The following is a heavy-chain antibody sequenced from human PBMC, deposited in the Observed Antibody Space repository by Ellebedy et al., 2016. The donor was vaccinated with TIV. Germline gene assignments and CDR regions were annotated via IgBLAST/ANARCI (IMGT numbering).Heavy chain of an antibody. V-gene: IGHV3-7*01. J-gene: IGHJ4*02. CDR3: ASGIAAAGTSLDY. CDR2: IKQDGSKK. Sequence: GESLKISCAASGFTFNSYWMSWVRQAPGKGLEWVANIKQDGSKKYHVDSVRGRFTISRDNSKNTLYLQMNSLRAEDTAVYYCASGIAAAGTSLDYWGQGTLVTVSS. D-gene: IGHD6-13*01. CDR1: GFTFNSYW.